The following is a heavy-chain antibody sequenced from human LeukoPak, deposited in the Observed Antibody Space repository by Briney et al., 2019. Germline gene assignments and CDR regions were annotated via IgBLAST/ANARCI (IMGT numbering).Heavy chain of an antibody. V-gene: IGHV1-18*01. Sequence: GASVKVSCKASVYTFTSYGISWVRQAPGQGLEWMGWISAYNGNTNYAQKLQGRVTMTTDTSTSTAYMELRSLRSDDTAVYYCARGDGYCTGGVCPSDYWGQGTLVTVSS. CDR2: ISAYNGNT. CDR3: ARGDGYCTGGVCPSDY. D-gene: IGHD2-8*02. CDR1: VYTFTSYG. J-gene: IGHJ4*02.